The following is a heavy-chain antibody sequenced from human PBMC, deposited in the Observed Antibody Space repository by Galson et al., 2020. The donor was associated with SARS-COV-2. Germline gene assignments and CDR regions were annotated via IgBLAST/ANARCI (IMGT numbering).Heavy chain of an antibody. D-gene: IGHD3-3*01. Sequence: EISETLSLTCTVSGGSISSGGYYWSWIRQHPGKGLEWIRYIYYSGSTYYNPSLKSRVTISVDTSKNQFSLKLSSVTAADTAVYYCARASRTIFGVVKHFDYWGQGTLVTVSS. V-gene: IGHV4-31*03. CDR1: GGSISSGGYY. CDR3: ARASRTIFGVVKHFDY. CDR2: IYYSGST. J-gene: IGHJ4*02.